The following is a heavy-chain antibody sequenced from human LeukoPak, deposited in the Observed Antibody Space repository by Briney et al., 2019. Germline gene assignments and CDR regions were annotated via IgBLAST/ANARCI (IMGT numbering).Heavy chain of an antibody. CDR3: TTGIAVAGTNY. CDR2: IKSKTDGGTT. V-gene: IGHV3-15*01. J-gene: IGHJ4*02. Sequence: GGSLRLSCAASGFTFSNAWMSWVRQDPGKGLEWVGRIKSKTDGGTTDYAAPVKGRFTISRDDSKNTLYLQMNSLKTEDTAVYYCTTGIAVAGTNYWGQGTLVTVSS. CDR1: GFTFSNAW. D-gene: IGHD6-19*01.